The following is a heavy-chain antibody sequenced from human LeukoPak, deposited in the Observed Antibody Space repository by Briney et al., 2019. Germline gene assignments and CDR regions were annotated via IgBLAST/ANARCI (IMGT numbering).Heavy chain of an antibody. CDR2: ISTSSSYI. Sequence: GGSLRLSCAVSGFTFSSYWMSWVRQAPGKGLEWVSSISTSSSYIYYADSVKGRFTISRDNAKNSLYLQMNSLRAEDTAVYYCARRRTDGYDYWGQGTLVTVSS. D-gene: IGHD5-24*01. CDR1: GFTFSSYW. V-gene: IGHV3-21*01. CDR3: ARRRTDGYDY. J-gene: IGHJ4*02.